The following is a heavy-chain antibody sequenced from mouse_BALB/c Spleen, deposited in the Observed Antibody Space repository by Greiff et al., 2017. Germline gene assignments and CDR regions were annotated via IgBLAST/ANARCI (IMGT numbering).Heavy chain of an antibody. CDR2: ISSGGSYT. V-gene: IGHV5-6-4*01. CDR3: TRDPGYYGSSWFAY. Sequence: EVKLMESGGGLVKPGGSLKLSCAASGFTFSSYTMSWVRQTPEKRLEWVATISSGGSYTYYPDSVKGRFTISRDNAKNTLYLQMSSLKSEDTAMYYCTRDPGYYGSSWFAYWGQGTLVTVSA. CDR1: GFTFSSYT. J-gene: IGHJ3*01. D-gene: IGHD1-1*01.